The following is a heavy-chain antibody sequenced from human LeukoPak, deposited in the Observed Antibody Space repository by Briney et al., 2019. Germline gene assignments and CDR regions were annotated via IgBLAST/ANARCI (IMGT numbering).Heavy chain of an antibody. CDR2: IIPIFGTA. D-gene: IGHD3-3*01. J-gene: IGHJ5*02. CDR1: GGTFSSYA. CDR3: AREGVLYVFWGGYKNCFDP. V-gene: IGHV1-69*13. Sequence: GASVKVSCKASGGTFSSYAISWVRQAPGQGLEWMGGIIPIFGTANYAQKFQGRVTITADESTSTAYMELSSLRSEDTAVYYCAREGVLYVFWGGYKNCFDPGGQGTLVTVS.